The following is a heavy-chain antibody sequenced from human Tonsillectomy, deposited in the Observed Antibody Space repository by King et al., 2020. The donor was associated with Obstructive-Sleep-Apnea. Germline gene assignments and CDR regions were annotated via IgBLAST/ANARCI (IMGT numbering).Heavy chain of an antibody. CDR3: TRDTAMVTGVD. V-gene: IGHV3-73*02. D-gene: IGHD5-18*01. J-gene: IGHJ4*02. Sequence: VQLVESGGGLVQPGGSLKLSCAASGFTFSGSAMHWVRQASGKGLEWVGRIRSKANSYATAYAASVKGRFTISRDASKNTAYLQMNSLKTEDTAVYYCTRDTAMVTGVDWGQGTLVTVSS. CDR2: IRSKANSYAT. CDR1: GFTFSGSA.